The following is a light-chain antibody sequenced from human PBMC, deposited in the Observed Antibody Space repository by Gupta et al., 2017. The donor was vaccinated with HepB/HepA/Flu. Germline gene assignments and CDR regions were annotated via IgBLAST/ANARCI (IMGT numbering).Light chain of an antibody. CDR2: DVS. J-gene: IGLJ2*01. Sequence: QSALTQPRSVSGSPGQSVTLSCTGTSSDVGGYNYVSWYQQHPGKAPKLMIYDVSKRPSGVPDRFSGSKSGNTASLTISGLQAEDEADYYCCSYAGSHTERVFGGGTKLTVL. CDR3: CSYAGSHTERV. V-gene: IGLV2-11*01. CDR1: SSDVGGYNY.